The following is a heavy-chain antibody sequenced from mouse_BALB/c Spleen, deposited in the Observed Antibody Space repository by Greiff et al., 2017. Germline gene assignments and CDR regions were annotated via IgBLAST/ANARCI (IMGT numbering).Heavy chain of an antibody. CDR3: ARDLDGYYLYYFDY. J-gene: IGHJ2*01. CDR1: GFSLTSYG. D-gene: IGHD2-3*01. CDR2: IWAGGST. V-gene: IGHV2-9*02. Sequence: VQGVESGPGLVAPSQSLSITCTVSGFSLTSYGVHWVRQPPGKGLEWLGVIWAGGSTNYNSALMSRLSISKDNSKSQVFLKMNSLQTDDTAMYYCARDLDGYYLYYFDYWGQGTTLTVSS.